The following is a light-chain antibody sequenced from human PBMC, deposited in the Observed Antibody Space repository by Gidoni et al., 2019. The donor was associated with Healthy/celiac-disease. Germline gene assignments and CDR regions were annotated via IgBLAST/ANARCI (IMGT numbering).Light chain of an antibody. CDR2: GAS. Sequence: EIVMTQSPATLSVSPGERATLSCRASQSVSSNLAWYQQKPGQAPRLLIYGASTRATGIPARFSGSGSGTEFTLTFSSLQSEDFAVYYCQQYNNWPPWTFGQXTKVEIK. J-gene: IGKJ1*01. CDR3: QQYNNWPPWT. V-gene: IGKV3-15*01. CDR1: QSVSSN.